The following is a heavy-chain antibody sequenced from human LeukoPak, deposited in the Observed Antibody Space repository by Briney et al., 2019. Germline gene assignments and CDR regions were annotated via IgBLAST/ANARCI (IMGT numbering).Heavy chain of an antibody. Sequence: SETLSLTCTVSGGSMGDYYWRWIRQPPGKGLEWIGYIYYTGSTNYNPSLKSRVTISIDTSKNQFSLKLSSVTAADTALYYCARDYSMTHAFDIWGQGTLVTVSS. CDR3: ARDYSMTHAFDI. J-gene: IGHJ3*02. CDR1: GGSMGDYY. CDR2: IYYTGST. V-gene: IGHV4-59*01. D-gene: IGHD1-26*01.